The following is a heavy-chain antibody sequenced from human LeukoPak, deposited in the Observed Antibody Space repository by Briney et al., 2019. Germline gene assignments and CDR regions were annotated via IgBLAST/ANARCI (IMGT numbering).Heavy chain of an antibody. CDR1: GFTFSSYS. Sequence: PGGSLRLSCAASGFTFSSYSMNWVRQAPGKGLEWVSSISSSSSYIYYADSVRGRFTISRDNAKNSLYQQMNSLRAEDTAVYYCATSGYSSGWYGLADAFDIWGQGTMVTVSS. CDR3: ATSGYSSGWYGLADAFDI. V-gene: IGHV3-21*01. CDR2: ISSSSSYI. D-gene: IGHD6-19*01. J-gene: IGHJ3*02.